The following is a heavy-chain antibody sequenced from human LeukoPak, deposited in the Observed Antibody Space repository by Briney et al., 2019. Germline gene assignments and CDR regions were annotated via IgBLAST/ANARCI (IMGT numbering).Heavy chain of an antibody. D-gene: IGHD5-12*01. CDR2: IKSKTDGGTT. CDR3: TTSGGGYGPYYFDY. J-gene: IGHJ4*02. Sequence: PGGSLRLSCAASGFTFSNAWMSWVRQAPGKGLEWVGRIKSKTDGGTTDYAAPVKGRFTISRDDSKNTLYLQMNSLKTEDTAVYYCTTSGGGYGPYYFDYWGQGTLVTVSS. CDR1: GFTFSNAW. V-gene: IGHV3-15*01.